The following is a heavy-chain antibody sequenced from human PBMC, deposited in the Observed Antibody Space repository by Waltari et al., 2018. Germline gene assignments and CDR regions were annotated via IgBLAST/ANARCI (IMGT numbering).Heavy chain of an antibody. CDR3: ARDSRGYDILTGYVRRGMDD. D-gene: IGHD3-9*01. CDR2: IYHSGST. V-gene: IGHV4-4*02. J-gene: IGHJ6*02. Sequence: QVQQQESGPGLVKPSGTLSLTCAVSGGSLSSSNWWSWVRQPPGKGLEWIGEIYHSGSTNYNPSLKSRVTISVDKSKNQFSLKLSSVTAADTAVYYCARDSRGYDILTGYVRRGMDDWGQGTTVTVSS. CDR1: GGSLSSSNW.